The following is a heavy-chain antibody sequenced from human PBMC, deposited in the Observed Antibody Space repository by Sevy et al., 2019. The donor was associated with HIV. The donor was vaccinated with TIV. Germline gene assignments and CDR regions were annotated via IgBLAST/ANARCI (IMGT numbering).Heavy chain of an antibody. D-gene: IGHD3-22*01. CDR3: AKDGYYYDSTARDWFDP. Sequence: GGSLRLSCAASGFNFNPYAMHWVRQAPGKGLEWVATISSDGSKKDYADSVKGRFTTSRDNSKNTMNLQMNSLRVDDTAVYYCAKDGYYYDSTARDWFDPWGQGTLVTVSS. V-gene: IGHV3-33*03. CDR2: ISSDGSKK. CDR1: GFNFNPYA. J-gene: IGHJ5*02.